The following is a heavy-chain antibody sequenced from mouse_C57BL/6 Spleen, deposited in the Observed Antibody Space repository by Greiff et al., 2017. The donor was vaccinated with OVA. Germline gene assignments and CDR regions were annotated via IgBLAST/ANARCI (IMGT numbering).Heavy chain of an antibody. Sequence: VQLQQPGAELVKPGASVKMSCKASGYTFTSYWITWVKQRPGQGLEWIGDIYPGSGSTNYNEKFKSKATLTVDTSSSTAYMQLSSLTSEDSAVYDCARMSSSLAWFADWGQGTLVTVSA. CDR3: ARMSSSLAWFAD. J-gene: IGHJ3*01. D-gene: IGHD1-1*01. CDR1: GYTFTSYW. CDR2: IYPGSGST. V-gene: IGHV1-55*01.